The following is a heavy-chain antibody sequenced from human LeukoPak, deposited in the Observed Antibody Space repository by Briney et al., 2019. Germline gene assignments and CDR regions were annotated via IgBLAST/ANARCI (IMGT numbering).Heavy chain of an antibody. CDR3: ASTNCGCVSCYGANWFDP. CDR2: IYDSGST. Sequence: TLSLTCTVSGGSISSGDYYWSWIRQPPGKGLEWIGYIYDSGSTFHYNPSLKSRVNISVDTSKNQLSLRLSSVTAADTAVYYCASTNCGCVSCYGANWFDPWGQGTLVTVSS. D-gene: IGHD2-2*01. J-gene: IGHJ5*02. V-gene: IGHV4-30-4*08. CDR1: GGSISSGDYY.